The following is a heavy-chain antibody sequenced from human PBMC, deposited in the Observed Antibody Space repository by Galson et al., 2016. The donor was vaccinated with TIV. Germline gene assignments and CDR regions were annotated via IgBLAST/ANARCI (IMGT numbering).Heavy chain of an antibody. D-gene: IGHD3-22*01. J-gene: IGHJ4*02. Sequence: SVKVSCKASGYSFTNYGIAWVRQAPGQGLEWMGWISTYNGYTDYAQKLQGRVTMTTDASTSTAYMVLRSLRSDDTAMYYCARDPTYYDTNGWGHWGQGTLVIVSS. CDR3: ARDPTYYDTNGWGH. CDR1: GYSFTNYG. V-gene: IGHV1-18*01. CDR2: ISTYNGYT.